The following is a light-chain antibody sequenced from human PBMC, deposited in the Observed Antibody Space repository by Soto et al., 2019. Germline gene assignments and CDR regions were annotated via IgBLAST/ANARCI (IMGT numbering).Light chain of an antibody. Sequence: EIGMTQSPATLSVSPGETATLSCRASQSFNSDYLAWFQQKPGQAPRLLIYGASTRATGIPARFSGSGSGTEFTLTISSLQSEDFAVYYCQQYNNWPRTFGHGTKVDIK. V-gene: IGKV3-15*01. J-gene: IGKJ3*01. CDR2: GAS. CDR1: QSFNSD. CDR3: QQYNNWPRT.